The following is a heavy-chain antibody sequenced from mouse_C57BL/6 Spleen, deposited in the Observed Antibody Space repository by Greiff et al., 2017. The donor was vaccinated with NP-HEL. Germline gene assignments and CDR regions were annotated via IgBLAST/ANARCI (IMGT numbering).Heavy chain of an antibody. D-gene: IGHD2-3*01. Sequence: EVQLQQSGPGLVKPSQSLSLTCSVTGYSITSGYYWNWIRQFPGNQLEWMGYISYDGSNNYNPSLKNRISITRDTSKNQFFLKLNSVTTEDTATYYCARGGPYDGYSLFYYAMDYWGQGTSVTVSS. CDR1: GYSITSGYY. V-gene: IGHV3-6*01. CDR3: ARGGPYDGYSLFYYAMDY. J-gene: IGHJ4*01. CDR2: ISYDGSN.